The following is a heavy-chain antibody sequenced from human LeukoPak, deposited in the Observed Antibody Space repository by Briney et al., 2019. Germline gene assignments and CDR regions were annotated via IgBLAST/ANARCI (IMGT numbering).Heavy chain of an antibody. CDR2: ISGSGDST. D-gene: IGHD3-22*01. V-gene: IGHV3-23*01. CDR3: AKDMAVYYDSSGYCFDY. CDR1: GFIFSSYA. Sequence: PGGSLRLSCAASGFIFSSYAMTWVRQAPGKGLEWVSGISGSGDSTYYADSVKGRFTISRDNAKNSLYLQMNSLRAEDTALYYCAKDMAVYYDSSGYCFDYWGQGTLVTVSS. J-gene: IGHJ4*02.